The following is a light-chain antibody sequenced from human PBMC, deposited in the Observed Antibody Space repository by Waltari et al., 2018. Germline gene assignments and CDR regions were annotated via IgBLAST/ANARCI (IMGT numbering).Light chain of an antibody. V-gene: IGKV3-20*01. CDR3: QKYGTLPAT. CDR1: QSVSRT. Sequence: EIVLTQSPGTLSLSPGERATLSCRASQSVSRTLAWYQQKPGQAPRLLIYDASTRATGIPDRFSGSGSETDFSLTISRLEPVDFAVYYCQKYGTLPATFGRGSKVEIK. CDR2: DAS. J-gene: IGKJ1*01.